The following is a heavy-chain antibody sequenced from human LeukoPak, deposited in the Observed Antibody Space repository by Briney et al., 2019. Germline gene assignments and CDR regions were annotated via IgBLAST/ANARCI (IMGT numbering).Heavy chain of an antibody. J-gene: IGHJ4*02. D-gene: IGHD3-3*01. V-gene: IGHV4-59*01. CDR1: GGSISSYY. CDR3: ARHKTIFGVVTCFDY. Sequence: SETLSLTCTVSGGSISSYYWSWIRQPPGKGLEWIGYIYYSGSTNYNPSLKSRVTISVDTSKNQFSLKLSSVTAADTAVYYCARHKTIFGVVTCFDYWGQGTLVTVSS. CDR2: IYYSGST.